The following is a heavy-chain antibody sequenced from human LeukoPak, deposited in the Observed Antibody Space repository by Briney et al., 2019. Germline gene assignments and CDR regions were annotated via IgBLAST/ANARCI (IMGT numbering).Heavy chain of an antibody. V-gene: IGHV1-2*02. CDR1: GYTFTGYY. J-gene: IGHJ6*03. CDR2: INPNSGGT. D-gene: IGHD1-26*01. CDR3: ARGKPYSGSYSVVYYYYYMDV. Sequence: ASVKVSCKASGYTFTGYYMHWVRQAPGQGLEWMGWINPNSGGTNYAQKFQGRVTMTRDTSISTAYMELSRLRSDDTAVYYCARGKPYSGSYSVVYYYYYMDVWGKGTTVTVSS.